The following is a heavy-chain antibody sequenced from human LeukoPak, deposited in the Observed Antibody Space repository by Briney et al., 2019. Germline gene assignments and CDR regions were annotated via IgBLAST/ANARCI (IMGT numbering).Heavy chain of an antibody. D-gene: IGHD4-17*01. J-gene: IGHJ3*02. V-gene: IGHV1-69*05. CDR2: IIPIFGTA. CDR1: GGTFSSYA. Sequence: ASVKVSCKASGGTFSSYAISWVRQAPGQGLEWMGGIIPIFGTANYAQKFQGRVTMTRDTSISTAYVELSRLRSDDTAVYYCAREGSTVTWAFDIWGQGTMVTVSS. CDR3: AREGSTVTWAFDI.